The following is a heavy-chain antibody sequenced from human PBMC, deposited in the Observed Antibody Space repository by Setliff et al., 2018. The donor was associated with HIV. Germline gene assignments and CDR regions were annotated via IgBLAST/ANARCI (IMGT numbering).Heavy chain of an antibody. CDR2: ISAYNGNT. CDR3: ARDHYDILTGYYRTYYYMDV. D-gene: IGHD3-9*01. Sequence: ASVKVSCKASGYIFNSYGISWVRQAPGQGLEWMGWISAYNGNTNYAQRVQGRVSMTTDTSTSTAYMELRSLRSDDTAVYYCARDHYDILTGYYRTYYYMDVWGKGTTVTVSS. V-gene: IGHV1-18*01. J-gene: IGHJ6*03. CDR1: GYIFNSYG.